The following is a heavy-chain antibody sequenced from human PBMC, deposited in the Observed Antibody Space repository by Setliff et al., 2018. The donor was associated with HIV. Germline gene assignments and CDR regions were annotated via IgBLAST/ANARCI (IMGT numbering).Heavy chain of an antibody. CDR3: AKDKGSSGWSA. Sequence: PGGSLRLSCAASGFTFSSYDMSWVRQAPGRGLEWVSGISGSGGSTYYADSVKGRFTVSRDNSKYTLYLQMNSLRVEDTAVYYCAKDKGSSGWSAWGQGTLVTVSS. D-gene: IGHD6-19*01. CDR1: GFTFSSYD. J-gene: IGHJ5*02. CDR2: ISGSGGST. V-gene: IGHV3-23*01.